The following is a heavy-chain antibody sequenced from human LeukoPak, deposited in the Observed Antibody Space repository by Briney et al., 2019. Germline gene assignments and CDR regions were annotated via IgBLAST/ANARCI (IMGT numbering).Heavy chain of an antibody. J-gene: IGHJ5*02. D-gene: IGHD1-26*01. CDR1: GYTFTGYY. CDR3: ARLSRYSGSYPWFDP. V-gene: IGHV1-2*02. Sequence: ASVKVSCKASGYTFTGYYMHWVRQAPGQGLEWMGWINPNSGGTNYAQKFQGRVTMTRDTSISTAYMELSRLRSDDTAVYYCARLSRYSGSYPWFDPWGQGTLVTVSS. CDR2: INPNSGGT.